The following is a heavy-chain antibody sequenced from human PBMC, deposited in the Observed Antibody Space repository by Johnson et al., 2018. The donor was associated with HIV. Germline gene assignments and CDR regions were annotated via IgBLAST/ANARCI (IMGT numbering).Heavy chain of an antibody. J-gene: IGHJ3*02. Sequence: QVQLVESGGGVIQPGRSLRLSCAASGFTFSSYAIHWVRQAPGKGLEWVAVISYDGSNKYYADSVKGRFTISRDNSKNTLYLQMNSLRAEDTAVYYCARDLGGGYSSSSYAFDIWGPGTMVTVSS. D-gene: IGHD6-6*01. V-gene: IGHV3-30*04. CDR2: ISYDGSNK. CDR3: ARDLGGGYSSSSYAFDI. CDR1: GFTFSSYA.